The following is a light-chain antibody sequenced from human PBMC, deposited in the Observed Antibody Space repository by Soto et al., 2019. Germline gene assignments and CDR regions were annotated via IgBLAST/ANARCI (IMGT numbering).Light chain of an antibody. CDR3: SAYTTTSTLI. V-gene: IGLV2-14*01. Sequence: QAVVTQPASVSGSPGQSVTISCTGTSSDVGGYDYVSWYQQHPGTAPKLMLYEVNNRPSGVSNRFSGSKSGNTASLIISGLQTEDEADYYCSAYTTTSTLIFGTGTKLTVL. J-gene: IGLJ1*01. CDR1: SSDVGGYDY. CDR2: EVN.